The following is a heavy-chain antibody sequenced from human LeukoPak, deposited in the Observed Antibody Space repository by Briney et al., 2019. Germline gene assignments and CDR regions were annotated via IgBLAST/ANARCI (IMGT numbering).Heavy chain of an antibody. J-gene: IGHJ6*02. CDR2: ISYDGSNK. D-gene: IGHD3-10*01. CDR1: GFTFSSYG. V-gene: IGHV3-30*03. Sequence: GGSLRLSCAASGFTFSSYGMHWVRQAPGEGLEWVAVISYDGSNKYYADSVKGRFTISRDNSKNTLYLQMNSLRAEDTAVYYCARVSGTIRVWPQPFGDGMDVWGQGTTVTVSS. CDR3: ARVSGTIRVWPQPFGDGMDV.